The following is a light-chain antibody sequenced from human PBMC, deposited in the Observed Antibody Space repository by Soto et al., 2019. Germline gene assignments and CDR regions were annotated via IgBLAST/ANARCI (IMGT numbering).Light chain of an antibody. V-gene: IGLV2-14*01. J-gene: IGLJ1*01. CDR3: SSYTRTSTLFV. Sequence: QSVLTQPASVSGSPGQSITISCTGTSNDIGTYNFVSWYQRHPGEAPKLVIYEVSNRPSGVSDRFSGSKSGNTASLTISGLQADDEADFYCSSYTRTSTLFVFGTGTKLTVL. CDR1: SNDIGTYNF. CDR2: EVS.